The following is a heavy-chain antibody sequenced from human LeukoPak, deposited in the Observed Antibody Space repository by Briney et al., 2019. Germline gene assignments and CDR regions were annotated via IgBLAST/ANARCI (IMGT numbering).Heavy chain of an antibody. J-gene: IGHJ5*02. D-gene: IGHD3-22*01. CDR2: MNPNSGNT. CDR1: GYTFTSYD. Sequence: GASVTVSYKASGYTFTSYDINWVRQATGQGLEWMGWMNPNSGNTGYAQKFQGRVTMTRNTSISTAYMELSSLRSEDTAVYYCARRMIVGNWFDPWGQGTLVTVSS. V-gene: IGHV1-8*01. CDR3: ARRMIVGNWFDP.